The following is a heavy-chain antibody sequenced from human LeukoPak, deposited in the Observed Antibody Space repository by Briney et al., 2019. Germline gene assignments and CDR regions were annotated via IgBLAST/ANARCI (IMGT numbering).Heavy chain of an antibody. CDR3: AKTGTEDGYNIYFDH. CDR1: GFPFSGYA. D-gene: IGHD5-24*01. CDR2: ISGSGGGT. Sequence: GGSLRLSCAASGFPFSGYAVSWVRQAPGKGLEWVSLISGSGGGTYYADSVKGRFTIFRDNSKKTQYLQMNSLRGEDTAVYYCAKTGTEDGYNIYFDHWGQGTLVTVSS. J-gene: IGHJ4*02. V-gene: IGHV3-23*01.